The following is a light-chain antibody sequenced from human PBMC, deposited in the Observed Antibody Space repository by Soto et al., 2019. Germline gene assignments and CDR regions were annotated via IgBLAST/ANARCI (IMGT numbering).Light chain of an antibody. CDR2: EGS. Sequence: QSALTQPASVSGSPGQSITISCTGTSSDVRSYNLVSWYQQHPGKAPKLMIYEGSKRPSGVSNRFSGSKSGNTASLTISGLQAEDEADYYCCSYAGSSTFWVFGTGTKVTVL. V-gene: IGLV2-23*03. J-gene: IGLJ1*01. CDR1: SSDVRSYNL. CDR3: CSYAGSSTFWV.